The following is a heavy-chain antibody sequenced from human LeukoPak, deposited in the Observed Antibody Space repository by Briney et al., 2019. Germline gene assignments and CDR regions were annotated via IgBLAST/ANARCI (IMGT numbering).Heavy chain of an antibody. J-gene: IGHJ5*02. D-gene: IGHD6-19*01. CDR3: ARAIAVAGMAVSRFDP. CDR1: GYTFTGYY. CDR2: INPNSGGT. Sequence: ASVKVSCKASGYTFTGYYMHWVRQAPGQGLGWMGWINPNSGGTNYAQKFQGRVTMTRDTSISTAYMELSRLRSDDTAVYYCARAIAVAGMAVSRFDPWGQGTLVTVSS. V-gene: IGHV1-2*02.